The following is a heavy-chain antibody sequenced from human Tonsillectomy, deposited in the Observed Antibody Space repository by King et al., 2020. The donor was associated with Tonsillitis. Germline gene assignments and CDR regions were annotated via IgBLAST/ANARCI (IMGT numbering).Heavy chain of an antibody. CDR2: MYHSGST. CDR1: AYSISSGFY. J-gene: IGHJ4*02. D-gene: IGHD3-22*01. Sequence: QVQLQESGPGLVKASETLSLTCSVSAYSISSGFYWGWIRQPPGKGLEWIGNMYHSGSTYYNPSLKSRVTISVDTSKNQFSLNLSSVTAADTAVYYCARVPADDITGLSPYHFGYWGQGTLVTVSS. V-gene: IGHV4-38-2*02. CDR3: ARVPADDITGLSPYHFGY.